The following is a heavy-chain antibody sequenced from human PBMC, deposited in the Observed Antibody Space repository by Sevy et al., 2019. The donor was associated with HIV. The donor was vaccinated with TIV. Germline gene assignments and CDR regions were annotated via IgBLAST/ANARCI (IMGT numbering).Heavy chain of an antibody. J-gene: IGHJ4*02. CDR1: GFTFSHHN. CDR2: ISKSGSTT. D-gene: IGHD7-27*01. Sequence: GGSLRLSCAASGFTFSHHNMNWVRQAPGKGLEWISYISKSGSTTYFADSVRGRFTISRDNATNSLFLEMHSLTDEDTAVYYCAREENRELGTIPLDSWGRGIQVTVS. V-gene: IGHV3-48*02. CDR3: AREENRELGTIPLDS.